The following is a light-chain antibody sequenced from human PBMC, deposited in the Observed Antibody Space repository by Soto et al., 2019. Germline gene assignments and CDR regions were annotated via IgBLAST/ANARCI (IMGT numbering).Light chain of an antibody. Sequence: EIVMPQSPATLSVSPGEGATLSCRASQGIGDTLAWYQQKPGQTPSLLIYDTSNRATGIPDRFSGSGSGTDFILTISRLEPEDFAVYYCQPYGSTLSWTFGQGTKVDIK. V-gene: IGKV3-20*01. J-gene: IGKJ1*01. CDR2: DTS. CDR1: QGIGDT. CDR3: QPYGSTLSWT.